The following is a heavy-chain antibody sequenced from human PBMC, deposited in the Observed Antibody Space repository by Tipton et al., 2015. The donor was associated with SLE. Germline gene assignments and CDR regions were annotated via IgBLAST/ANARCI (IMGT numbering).Heavy chain of an antibody. V-gene: IGHV4-39*01. D-gene: IGHD1-14*01. CDR1: GASISTSGYC. J-gene: IGHJ4*02. CDR3: ARQGTGFGSGRDDY. Sequence: TLSLTCTVSGASISTSGYCWSWIRQPPGKGLEWIGSICYDGNTNYTPSLKSRVTTSVDTSKNQFSLSLYSVTVEDTAVYYCARQGTGFGSGRDDYWGQGILVTVSS. CDR2: ICYDGNT.